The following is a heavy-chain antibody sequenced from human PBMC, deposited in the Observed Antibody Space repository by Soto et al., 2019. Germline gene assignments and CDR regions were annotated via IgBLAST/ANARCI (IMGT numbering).Heavy chain of an antibody. J-gene: IGHJ5*02. D-gene: IGHD2-8*01. CDR3: ARGGWSTWFDP. V-gene: IGHV3-53*02. CDR2: IYSAGTT. CDR1: GFTVSSNY. Sequence: EVQLVETGGGLIQPGESLRLSCAVSGFTVSSNYMSWVRQAPGKGLEWVSVIYSAGTTNYADSVKGRFTISRDTSKNTLDLQMDSRRAEDTAVYFCARGGWSTWFDPWGQGTLVTVSS.